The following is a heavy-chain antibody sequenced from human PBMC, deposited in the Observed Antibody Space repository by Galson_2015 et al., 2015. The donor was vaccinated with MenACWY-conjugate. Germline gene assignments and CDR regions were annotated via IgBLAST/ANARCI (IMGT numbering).Heavy chain of an antibody. CDR1: GFSLSTSGLC. CDR2: IDWDGDE. Sequence: PALVTPTQTLTVPCTFSGFSLSTSGLCVSWIRQPPGKALEWLALIDWDGDEYYNTSLKTRLSISKDTSKNQVVLTVTNMDPADTATYYCASRWGLLGPHFDYWGQGILVTVSS. CDR3: ASRWGLLGPHFDY. D-gene: IGHD7-27*01. J-gene: IGHJ4*02. V-gene: IGHV2-70*12.